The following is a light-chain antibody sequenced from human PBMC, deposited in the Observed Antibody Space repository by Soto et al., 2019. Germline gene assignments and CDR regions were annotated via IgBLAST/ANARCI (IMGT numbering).Light chain of an antibody. V-gene: IGLV1-40*01. CDR3: QSYDSTLSGYV. CDR1: SSNIGASYD. CDR2: GNN. Sequence: QLVLTQPPSVSGAPGQRVTISCIGSSSNIGASYDVHWHRQLPGTAPKLLIYGNNNRASGVPDRFSASKSGTSASLAITGLQAEDEADYYCQSYDSTLSGYVFGTGTKLTVL. J-gene: IGLJ1*01.